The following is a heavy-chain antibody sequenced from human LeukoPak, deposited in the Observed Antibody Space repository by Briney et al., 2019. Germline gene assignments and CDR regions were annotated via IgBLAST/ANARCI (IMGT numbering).Heavy chain of an antibody. V-gene: IGHV3-33*01. D-gene: IGHD1-26*01. J-gene: IGHJ4*02. CDR3: ARDRGGSHYFDY. Sequence: PGGSLRLSCAASGFTFSTYGSHWVRQAPGKGLEWVAVIWYDGSSKYSADSVKGRFTFTRDNSKNTLYLQMNSLRAEDTAVYYCARDRGGSHYFDYWGQGTLVTVSS. CDR1: GFTFSTYG. CDR2: IWYDGSSK.